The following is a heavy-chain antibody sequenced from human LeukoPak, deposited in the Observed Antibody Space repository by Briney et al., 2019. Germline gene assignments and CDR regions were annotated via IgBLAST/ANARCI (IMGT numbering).Heavy chain of an antibody. J-gene: IGHJ4*02. Sequence: GGSLRLSCAASGFTFSGSAMHWVRQASGKGLEWVGRIRSKGNTYATAYAASVKGRFTISRDDSKNTAYLQMNSLKTEDTAVYYCTRGPDYYDSSGLDYWGQGTLVTVSS. CDR3: TRGPDYYDSSGLDY. CDR2: IRSKGNTYAT. D-gene: IGHD3-22*01. V-gene: IGHV3-73*01. CDR1: GFTFSGSA.